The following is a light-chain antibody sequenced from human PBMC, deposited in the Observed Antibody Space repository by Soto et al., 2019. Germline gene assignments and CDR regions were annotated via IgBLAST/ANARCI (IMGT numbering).Light chain of an antibody. V-gene: IGKV1-5*03. CDR2: KAS. CDR3: QQYNTYPLT. Sequence: DIQMTQSPSTLSASVGDRVTITCRASQSISTWLAWYQQKPGKVPKLLIYKASSLEGGVPSRFSGSGSGTEFNITISSLQPDDFATYYCQQYNTYPLTFGGGTTVDIE. CDR1: QSISTW. J-gene: IGKJ4*01.